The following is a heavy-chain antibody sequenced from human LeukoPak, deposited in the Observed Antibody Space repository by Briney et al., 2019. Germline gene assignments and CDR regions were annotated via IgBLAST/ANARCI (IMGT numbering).Heavy chain of an antibody. J-gene: IGHJ6*03. Sequence: SETLSLTCTVSGGSISSYYWSWIRQPPGKGLEWIGYIYYTGSTNYNPSLKSRVTISVDTSKNQFSLNLSSVTAADTAVYFCARRTYCYDSSGYYYYYMDVWGKGTTVTVSS. CDR2: IYYTGST. CDR1: GGSISSYY. D-gene: IGHD3-22*01. V-gene: IGHV4-59*08. CDR3: ARRTYCYDSSGYYYYYMDV.